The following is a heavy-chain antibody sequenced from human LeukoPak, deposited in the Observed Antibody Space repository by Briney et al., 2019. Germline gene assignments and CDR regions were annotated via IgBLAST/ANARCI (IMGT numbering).Heavy chain of an antibody. CDR3: ARTGGGRHNYGFNYFDP. CDR1: GFSLSTRGEG. CDR2: IYWNDDK. D-gene: IGHD5-18*01. V-gene: IGHV2-5*01. Sequence: ESGPTLVNPTQTLTLTCTFSGFSLSTRGEGVGWIRQPPGKALEWLGFIYWNDDKRYNPSLKSRLTITKDTSKSQVVLTMTNMDPVDTATYYCARTGGGRHNYGFNYFDPWGQGTLVTVSS. J-gene: IGHJ5*02.